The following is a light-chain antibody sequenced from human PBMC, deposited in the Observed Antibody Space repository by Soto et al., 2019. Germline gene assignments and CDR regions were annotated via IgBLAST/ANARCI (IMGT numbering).Light chain of an antibody. CDR2: DAT. CDR3: QQRSNWRT. J-gene: IGKJ2*01. CDR1: QSVSIY. Sequence: EIVLTQSPATLSLSPGERATLSCRASQSVSIYLAWYQQKPGQAPRLLIYDATNRATGIPARFSGSGSGTDFTLTISSREPEDFAVYYCQQRSNWRTFGQGTKLEIK. V-gene: IGKV3-11*01.